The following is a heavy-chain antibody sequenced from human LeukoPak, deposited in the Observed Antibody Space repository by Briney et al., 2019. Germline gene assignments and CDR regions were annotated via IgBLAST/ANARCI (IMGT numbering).Heavy chain of an antibody. CDR2: IYYSGST. D-gene: IGHD3-16*01. Sequence: SETLSLTCTVSGGSISSYYWSWIRQPPGKGLGWIGYIYYSGSTNYNPSLKSRVTISVDTSKTQLSLKLSSVTAADTAVYYCARGGGYFNYWGQGTLVTVSS. V-gene: IGHV4-59*01. CDR1: GGSISSYY. CDR3: ARGGGYFNY. J-gene: IGHJ4*02.